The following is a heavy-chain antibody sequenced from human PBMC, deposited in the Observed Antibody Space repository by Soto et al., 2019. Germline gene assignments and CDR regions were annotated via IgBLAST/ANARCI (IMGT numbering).Heavy chain of an antibody. CDR3: ARYCSNLDCHYLYYFGS. CDR1: GGSLSSGSYC. D-gene: IGHD2-2*01. CDR2: IYYSGST. J-gene: IGHJ4*02. V-gene: IGHV4-61*01. Sequence: PSETLSLTCTVSGGSLSSGSYCWTWIRQPPGKGLDWIWCIYYSGSTSYNPSLKSRVTMSVDMSKNHVFLELSSVTAAETAMYSCARYCSNLDCHYLYYFGSWGRGTQGTVSS.